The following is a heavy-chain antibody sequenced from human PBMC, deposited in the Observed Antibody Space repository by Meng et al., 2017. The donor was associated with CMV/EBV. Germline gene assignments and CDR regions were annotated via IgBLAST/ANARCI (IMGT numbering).Heavy chain of an antibody. D-gene: IGHD6-13*01. CDR3: ARAQYSSSCDY. CDR2: IYYSGST. J-gene: IGHJ4*02. CDR1: GGSISSGDSY. V-gene: IGHV4-30-4*08. Sequence: QGRLQESGPGVANPSQTLARTCTVSGGSISSGDSYWSWIRQPPGKGLEWIGYIYYSGSTYYNPSLKSRVTISVDTSKNQFSLKLSSVTAADTAVYYCARAQYSSSCDYWGQGTLVTVSS.